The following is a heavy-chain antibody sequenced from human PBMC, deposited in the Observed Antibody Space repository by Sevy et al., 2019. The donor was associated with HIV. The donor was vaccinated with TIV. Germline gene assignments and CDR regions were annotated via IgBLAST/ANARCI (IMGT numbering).Heavy chain of an antibody. D-gene: IGHD4-17*01. V-gene: IGHV3-7*01. Sequence: GGSLRLSCAASGFTFSTYWMSWVRQAPGKGLEWVANIKYDGSDKYYVDSARGRFTVSRENAKNSLYLQVNSLGAEDTAVYFCARESPGSTVAYFDYWGQGTLVTVSS. CDR2: IKYDGSDK. J-gene: IGHJ4*02. CDR1: GFTFSTYW. CDR3: ARESPGSTVAYFDY.